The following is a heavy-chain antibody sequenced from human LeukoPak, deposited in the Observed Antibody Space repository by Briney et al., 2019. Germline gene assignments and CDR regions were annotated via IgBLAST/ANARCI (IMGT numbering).Heavy chain of an antibody. Sequence: PGGSLRLSCAASGFTFSSYVMHWVRQAPGKGLEWVAVISYDGSNKYYADSVKGRFTISRDNSKNTLYLQMNSLRAEDTAVYYCAKIGIAEPDVFYFDYWGQGTLVTVSS. CDR1: GFTFSSYV. J-gene: IGHJ4*02. CDR3: AKIGIAEPDVFYFDY. D-gene: IGHD1-14*01. V-gene: IGHV3-30*18. CDR2: ISYDGSNK.